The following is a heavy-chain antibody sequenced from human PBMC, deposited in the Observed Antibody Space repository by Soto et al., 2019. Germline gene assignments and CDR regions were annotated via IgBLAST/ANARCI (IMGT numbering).Heavy chain of an antibody. J-gene: IGHJ5*02. D-gene: IGHD2-2*02. CDR3: ARGYCSSTICYIWDNWFDP. V-gene: IGHV4-59*01. Sequence: PSETQSLTSTVSGGSISSYYWSWIRQPPGKGLEWIGYIYYSGRTNYNPSLKSRVTISVDTSKNQFSLKLSSVTAAGTAVYYCARGYCSSTICYIWDNWFDPWGQGTLVTVSS. CDR2: IYYSGRT. CDR1: GGSISSYY.